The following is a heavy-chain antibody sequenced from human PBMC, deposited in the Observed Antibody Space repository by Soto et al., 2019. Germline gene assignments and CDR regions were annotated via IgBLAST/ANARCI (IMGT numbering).Heavy chain of an antibody. V-gene: IGHV4-34*01. CDR1: GGSFSGYY. D-gene: IGHD6-13*01. CDR3: ARGFGKEEQQLVVFARALKRGYYYYGMDV. Sequence: SETLSLTCAVYGGSFSGYYWSWIRQPPGKGLEWIGEINHSGSTNYNPSLKSRVTISVDTSKNQFSLKLSSVTAADTAVHYCARGFGKEEQQLVVFARALKRGYYYYGMDVWGQGTTVTVSS. J-gene: IGHJ6*02. CDR2: INHSGST.